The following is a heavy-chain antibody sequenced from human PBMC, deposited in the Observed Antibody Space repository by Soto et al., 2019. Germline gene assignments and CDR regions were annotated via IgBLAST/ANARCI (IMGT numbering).Heavy chain of an antibody. CDR2: MNPNSGNT. CDR3: ASVGYCSGGSCSNYYYYMDV. V-gene: IGHV1-8*01. Sequence: QVQLVQSGAEVKKPGASVKVSCKASGYTFTSYDINWVRQATGQGLEWMGWMNPNSGNTGYAQKFQGRVTMTRNTSISTAYMELSSLRSEDTAVYYCASVGYCSGGSCSNYYYYMDVWGKGTTDTVSS. D-gene: IGHD2-15*01. CDR1: GYTFTSYD. J-gene: IGHJ6*03.